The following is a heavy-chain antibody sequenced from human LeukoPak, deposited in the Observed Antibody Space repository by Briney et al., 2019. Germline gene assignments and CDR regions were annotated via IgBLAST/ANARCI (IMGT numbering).Heavy chain of an antibody. V-gene: IGHV3-30*18. CDR2: MSSDGNNK. J-gene: IGHJ6*02. D-gene: IGHD6-25*01. CDR3: AKIRSRARIAAANAFYALDV. CDR1: GFTFSTYG. Sequence: GGSLRLSCAASGFTFSTYGMHWVRRAPGKGLEWVAIMSSDGNNKYYGDSVKGRFIISRDNSKNTLYLQLNSLRIEDTAMYYCAKIRSRARIAAANAFYALDVWGHGTTVIVSS.